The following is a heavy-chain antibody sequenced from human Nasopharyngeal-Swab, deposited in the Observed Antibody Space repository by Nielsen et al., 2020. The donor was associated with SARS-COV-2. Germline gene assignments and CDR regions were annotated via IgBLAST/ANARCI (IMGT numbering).Heavy chain of an antibody. Sequence: WIRQPPGKGLEWVSAISGSGGSTYYADSVKGRFTISRDNSKNTLYLQMNSLRAEDTAVYYCAKDETSYDFWSGYFRWFDPWGQGTLVTVSS. CDR2: ISGSGGST. V-gene: IGHV3-23*01. CDR3: AKDETSYDFWSGYFRWFDP. D-gene: IGHD3-3*01. J-gene: IGHJ5*02.